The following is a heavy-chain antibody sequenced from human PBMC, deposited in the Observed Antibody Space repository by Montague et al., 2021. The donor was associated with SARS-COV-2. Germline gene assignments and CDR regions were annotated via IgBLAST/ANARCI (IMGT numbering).Heavy chain of an antibody. V-gene: IGHV4-4*07. J-gene: IGHJ4*02. D-gene: IGHD6-13*01. Sequence: SETLSLTCTVSGDSISYFYWSWIRQPAGKGLEWIGRVSASGSTNXNPSLNSRVTMSVDTSKKHFSLRLSPVTAADTAVYYCARDVVAAPGTFDYWGQGTLVTVSS. CDR1: GDSISYFY. CDR3: ARDVVAAPGTFDY. CDR2: VSASGST.